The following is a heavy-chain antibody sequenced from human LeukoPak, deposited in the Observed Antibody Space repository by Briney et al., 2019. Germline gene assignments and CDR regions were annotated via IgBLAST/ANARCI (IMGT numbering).Heavy chain of an antibody. V-gene: IGHV3-48*04. CDR1: GFTFSSYS. Sequence: GGSLRLSCAASGFTFSSYSMNWVRQAPGKGLEWVSYISSISITIYYADSVKGRFTISRGNAKNSLYLQMNSLRAEDTAVYYCARVGYDCSGGSCYSGYFDYWGQGTLVTVSS. J-gene: IGHJ4*02. CDR2: ISSISITI. D-gene: IGHD2-15*01. CDR3: ARVGYDCSGGSCYSGYFDY.